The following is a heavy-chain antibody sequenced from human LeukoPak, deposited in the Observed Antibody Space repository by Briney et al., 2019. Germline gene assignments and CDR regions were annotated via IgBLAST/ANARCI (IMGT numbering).Heavy chain of an antibody. CDR1: GGSISSGPYY. J-gene: IGHJ4*02. V-gene: IGHV4-30-4*01. CDR3: ARVPDIGGYYLSFDY. D-gene: IGHD3-22*01. CDR2: IYYSGST. Sequence: SETLSLTCTVSGGSISSGPYYWSWIRQPPGTGLEWIGYIYYSGSTYYNPSLKSRVTISADTSKNHFSLNLSSVTAADTAVYYCARVPDIGGYYLSFDYWGQGTLVTVSS.